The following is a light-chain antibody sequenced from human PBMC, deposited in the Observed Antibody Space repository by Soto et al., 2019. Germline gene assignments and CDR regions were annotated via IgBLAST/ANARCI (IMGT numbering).Light chain of an antibody. CDR1: QSVSSY. Sequence: EIVLTQSPATLSLSPGERATLSCRASQSVSSYLAWYQQKPGQAPRLLIYDASNRATGIPARFSGSGSGTDFTLTISCLEPEDFAVYYCQQRSNWPPTFGGGTKV. J-gene: IGKJ4*01. CDR2: DAS. CDR3: QQRSNWPPT. V-gene: IGKV3-11*01.